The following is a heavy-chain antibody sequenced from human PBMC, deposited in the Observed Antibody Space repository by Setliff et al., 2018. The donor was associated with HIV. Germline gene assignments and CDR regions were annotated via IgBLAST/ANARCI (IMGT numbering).Heavy chain of an antibody. Sequence: ASVKVSCKASGGTFSSYAISWVRQTPGQGLEWMGWINAGNGNTKYSQKFQGRVTITRDTSASTAYMELSSLRSEDTAVYYCARSTTIFGVVINSYWYFDLWGRGTLVTVSS. J-gene: IGHJ2*01. D-gene: IGHD3-3*01. CDR3: ARSTTIFGVVINSYWYFDL. V-gene: IGHV1-3*01. CDR1: GGTFSSYA. CDR2: INAGNGNT.